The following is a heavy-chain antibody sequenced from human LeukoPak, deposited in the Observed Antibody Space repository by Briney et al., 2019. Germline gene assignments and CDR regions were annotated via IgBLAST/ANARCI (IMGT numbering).Heavy chain of an antibody. CDR2: IRYDGSNK. CDR1: GFTFSSYG. Sequence: PGGSLRLSCAASGFTFSSYGMHWVRQAPGKGLEWVAFIRYDGSNKYYADSVKGRFTISRDNSKNTLYLQMNSLRAEDTAVYYCAKTHDGYYYYYMDVWGRGTTVTISS. D-gene: IGHD3-3*01. CDR3: AKTHDGYYYYYMDV. V-gene: IGHV3-30*02. J-gene: IGHJ6*03.